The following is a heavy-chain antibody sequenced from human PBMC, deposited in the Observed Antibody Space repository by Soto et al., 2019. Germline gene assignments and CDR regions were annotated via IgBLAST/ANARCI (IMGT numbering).Heavy chain of an antibody. V-gene: IGHV1-45*02. CDR3: ASGGAGSGPFTWELPDH. D-gene: IGHD1-26*01. CDR1: GNTFTFRY. J-gene: IGHJ4*02. CDR2: STPFNGDV. Sequence: QMQLVQSGAEVKKPGSTVTVSCKALGNTFTFRYLHWVRQAPGQALEWMGWSTPFNGDVHYAQKFQERVTITRDRSINTAYMRMSSLRSEATAMYYCASGGAGSGPFTWELPDHWGQGTLVTVSS.